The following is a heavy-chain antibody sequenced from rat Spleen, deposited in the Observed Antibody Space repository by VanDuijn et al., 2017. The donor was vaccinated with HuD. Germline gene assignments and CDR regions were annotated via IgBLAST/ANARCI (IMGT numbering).Heavy chain of an antibody. V-gene: IGHV5-25*01. Sequence: EVQLVESGGGLVQPGRSMKLSCAASGFTFSNYYMAWVRQAPTKGLEWVASITTGGGNTYYRDSVKGRFIISRDNAKSTLYLQMNSLRSEDTATYYCARQIIPDYWGQGVMVTVSS. CDR1: GFTFSNYY. J-gene: IGHJ2*01. D-gene: IGHD1-5*01. CDR2: ITTGGGNT. CDR3: ARQIIPDY.